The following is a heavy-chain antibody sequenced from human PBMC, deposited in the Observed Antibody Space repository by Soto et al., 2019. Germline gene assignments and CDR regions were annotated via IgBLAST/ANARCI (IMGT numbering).Heavy chain of an antibody. CDR3: ARRRGRSIAAPRGNWFDP. V-gene: IGHV1-18*01. Sequence: ASVKVSCKASGYTFTSYGISWVRQDPGQGLEWMGWISAYNGNTNYAQKLQGRVTMATDTSTSTAYMELRSLRSDDTAVYYCARRRGRSIAAPRGNWFDPWGQGTLVTVSS. D-gene: IGHD6-6*01. CDR1: GYTFTSYG. CDR2: ISAYNGNT. J-gene: IGHJ5*02.